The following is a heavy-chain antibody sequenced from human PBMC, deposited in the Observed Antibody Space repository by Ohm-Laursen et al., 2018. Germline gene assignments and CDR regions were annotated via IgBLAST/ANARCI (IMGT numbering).Heavy chain of an antibody. CDR3: ARGTTVDWYFDL. Sequence: GTLSLTCTVSGGSISSYYWSWIRQPPGKGLEWIGYIYYSGSTNYNPSLKSRVTISVDTSKNQFSLKLSSVTAADTAVYYCARGTTVDWYFDLWGRGTLVTVSS. CDR2: IYYSGST. J-gene: IGHJ2*01. D-gene: IGHD2/OR15-2a*01. CDR1: GGSISSYY. V-gene: IGHV4-59*08.